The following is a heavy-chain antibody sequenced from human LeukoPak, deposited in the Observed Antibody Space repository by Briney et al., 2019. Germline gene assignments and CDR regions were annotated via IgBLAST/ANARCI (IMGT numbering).Heavy chain of an antibody. CDR2: ISPNSGDT. V-gene: IGHV1-2*02. Sequence: ASVKVSCKASVYTLTDYYMHWVRQAPGPGREWMGWISPNSGDTHYAQNFQGRVTLTRDTSISTAYMELSSLRSDDTAVYYCARDSGFYGSGTYSLGYWYFHLWGRGTLVTVSS. CDR3: ARDSGFYGSGTYSLGYWYFHL. CDR1: VYTLTDYY. D-gene: IGHD3-10*01. J-gene: IGHJ2*01.